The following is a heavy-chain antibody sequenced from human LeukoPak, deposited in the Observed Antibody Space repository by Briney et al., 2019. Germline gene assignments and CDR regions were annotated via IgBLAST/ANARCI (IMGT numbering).Heavy chain of an antibody. J-gene: IGHJ3*02. CDR2: ISSSSSYI. V-gene: IGHV3-21*01. Sequence: GGSLRLSCAASGFTFNTYIMNWVRQAPGKGLEWVSSISSSSSYICYADSLKGRFTISRDNAKNSLYLQMNSLRAEDTAVYYCARDMVQIFSAFDIWGQGTMVTVSS. CDR3: ARDMVQIFSAFDI. D-gene: IGHD3-9*01. CDR1: GFTFNTYI.